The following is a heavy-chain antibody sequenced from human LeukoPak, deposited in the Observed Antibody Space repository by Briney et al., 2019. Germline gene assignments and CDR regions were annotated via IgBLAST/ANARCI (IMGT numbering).Heavy chain of an antibody. CDR3: AGYSSSWYRWNWFDP. D-gene: IGHD6-13*01. V-gene: IGHV3-7*01. Sequence: GGSLRLSCAASGFTFSNAWMSWVRQAPGKGLEWVANIKQDGSEKYYVDSVKGRFTISRDNAKNSLYLQMNSLRAEDTAVYYCAGYSSSWYRWNWFDPWGQGTLVTVSS. CDR1: GFTFSNAW. CDR2: IKQDGSEK. J-gene: IGHJ5*02.